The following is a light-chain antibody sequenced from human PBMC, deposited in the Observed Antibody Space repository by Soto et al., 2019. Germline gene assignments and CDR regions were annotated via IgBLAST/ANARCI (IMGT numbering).Light chain of an antibody. CDR2: GAS. CDR1: QSVSSSY. CDR3: QQYGSSLLT. Sequence: EIVLTQSPGTLSLSPGERATLSCRASQSVSSSYLAWYQQKPGQAPRLLIYGASSRATGIPDRFSGSGYGKDFTLTISRLEPEDFAVYYCQQYGSSLLTFGGGTKVEIK. V-gene: IGKV3-20*01. J-gene: IGKJ4*01.